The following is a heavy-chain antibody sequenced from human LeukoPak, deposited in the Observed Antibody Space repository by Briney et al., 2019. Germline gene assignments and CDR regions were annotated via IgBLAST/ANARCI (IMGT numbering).Heavy chain of an antibody. CDR2: IYTSGST. CDR1: GGSISSYY. Sequence: SETLSLTCTVSGGSISSYYWSWTRQPPGKGLEWIGYIYTSGSTNYNPSLKSRVTISVDTSKNQFSLKLSSVTAADTAVYYCARLGSPGFDPWGQGTLVTVSS. J-gene: IGHJ5*02. D-gene: IGHD6-13*01. CDR3: ARLGSPGFDP. V-gene: IGHV4-4*09.